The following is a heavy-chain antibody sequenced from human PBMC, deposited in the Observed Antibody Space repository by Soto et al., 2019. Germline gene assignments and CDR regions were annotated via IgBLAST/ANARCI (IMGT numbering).Heavy chain of an antibody. CDR1: GGSSINHY. CDR3: ARAGSSSWFDP. D-gene: IGHD6-13*01. Sequence: SETLSVTCTVSGGSSINHYWSWFRQPPGKGLEWIGYVYHSGNTNYNPSLESRVTISVDTSKNQFSLKLRSVTAADTAVYYCARAGSSSWFDPWGQGTLVTVSS. V-gene: IGHV4-59*11. CDR2: VYHSGNT. J-gene: IGHJ5*02.